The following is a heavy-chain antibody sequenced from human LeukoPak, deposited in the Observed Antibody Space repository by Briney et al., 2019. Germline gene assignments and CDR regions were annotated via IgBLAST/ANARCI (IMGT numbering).Heavy chain of an antibody. J-gene: IGHJ4*02. D-gene: IGHD3-16*01. Sequence: GGSLRLSCAASGFTFTNYPLHWVRQPPGKGLEWVSYISTSSFRKDYADSVKGRFTISRDDAKNSLYLQMNSLRAEDTAVYYCANGGGGTNYWGQGTLVTVSS. V-gene: IGHV3-48*01. CDR2: ISTSSFRK. CDR1: GFTFTNYP. CDR3: ANGGGGTNY.